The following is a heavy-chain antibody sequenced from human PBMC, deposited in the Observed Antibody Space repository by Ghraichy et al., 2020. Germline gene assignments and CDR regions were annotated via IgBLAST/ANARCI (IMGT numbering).Heavy chain of an antibody. Sequence: GESLNISCAASGFTVSSNYMSWVRQAPGKGLEWVSVISGSGGNTYYADSVKGRFTISRDNSKNTLFLQMNSLRAEDTAVYFCAKDESGYSYGSDYWGQGTLVTVSS. J-gene: IGHJ4*02. D-gene: IGHD5-18*01. CDR3: AKDESGYSYGSDY. V-gene: IGHV3-23*01. CDR2: ISGSGGNT. CDR1: GFTVSSNY.